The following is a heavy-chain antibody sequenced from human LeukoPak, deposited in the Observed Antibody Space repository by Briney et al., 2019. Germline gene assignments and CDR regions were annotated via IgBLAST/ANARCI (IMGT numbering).Heavy chain of an antibody. D-gene: IGHD4-17*01. Sequence: PSETLSLTCTVSGGSISSGSYYWSWIRQPAGKGLEWIGRIYTSGSTNYNPSLKSRVTISVDTSKNQFSLKLSSVTAADTAVYYCARHDGDYYYYYMDVWGKGTTVTISS. J-gene: IGHJ6*03. CDR2: IYTSGST. V-gene: IGHV4-61*02. CDR3: ARHDGDYYYYYMDV. CDR1: GGSISSGSYY.